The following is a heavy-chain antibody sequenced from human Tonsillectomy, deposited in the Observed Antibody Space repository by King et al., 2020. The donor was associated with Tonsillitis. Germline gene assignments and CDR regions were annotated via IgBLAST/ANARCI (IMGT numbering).Heavy chain of an antibody. V-gene: IGHV4-61*02. Sequence: PLQESGPGLVKPSQTLSLTCTVSGGSISSGSYYWSWIRQPAGKGLEWIGRIYTSGSTNYNPSLKSRVTMSVDTSKNQFSLKLSSVTAADTAVYYCARERRMNRFRYSGSYYFDYWGQGTLVTVSS. CDR2: IYTSGST. D-gene: IGHD1-26*01. CDR1: GGSISSGSYY. CDR3: ARERRMNRFRYSGSYYFDY. J-gene: IGHJ4*02.